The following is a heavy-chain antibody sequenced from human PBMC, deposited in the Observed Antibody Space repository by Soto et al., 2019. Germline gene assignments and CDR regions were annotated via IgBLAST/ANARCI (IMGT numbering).Heavy chain of an antibody. Sequence: VQLVESGGGLVQPGGSLRLSCAASGFTFSSYWMHWVRQAPGKGLVWVSRINSDGSSTSYADSVKGRFTISRDNAKNTLYLQMNSLRAEDTAVYYCARGYCSGGSCQKTYNWFNPWGQGTLVTVSS. CDR3: ARGYCSGGSCQKTYNWFNP. CDR1: GFTFSSYW. D-gene: IGHD2-15*01. J-gene: IGHJ5*02. V-gene: IGHV3-74*01. CDR2: INSDGSST.